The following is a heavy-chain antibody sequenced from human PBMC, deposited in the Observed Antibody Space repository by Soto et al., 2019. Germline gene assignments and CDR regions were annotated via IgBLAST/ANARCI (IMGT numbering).Heavy chain of an antibody. J-gene: IGHJ6*02. D-gene: IGHD3-22*01. CDR2: IDPSDSYT. CDR3: ARLYADSSGYYYVGYYYYGMDV. Sequence: GESLKVSCKGSGYSFTSYWSSWVRQMPGKGLEWMGRIDPSDSYTNYSPSFQGHVTISADKSISTAYLQWSSLKASDTAMYYCARLYADSSGYYYVGYYYYGMDVWGQGTTVTVSS. CDR1: GYSFTSYW. V-gene: IGHV5-10-1*01.